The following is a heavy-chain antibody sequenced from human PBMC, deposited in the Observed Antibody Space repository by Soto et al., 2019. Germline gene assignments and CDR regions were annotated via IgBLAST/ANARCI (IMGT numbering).Heavy chain of an antibody. CDR2: ISSSGSTI. CDR3: ARGIFGVVIIRGETRAL. Sequence: GGSLRLSCAASGFTFSSYEMNWVRQAPGKGLEWVSYISSSGSTIYYADSVKGRFTISRDNAKNSLYLQMNSLRAEDTAVYYCARGIFGVVIIRGETRALWGQGTLVTVSS. D-gene: IGHD3-3*02. J-gene: IGHJ4*02. V-gene: IGHV3-48*03. CDR1: GFTFSSYE.